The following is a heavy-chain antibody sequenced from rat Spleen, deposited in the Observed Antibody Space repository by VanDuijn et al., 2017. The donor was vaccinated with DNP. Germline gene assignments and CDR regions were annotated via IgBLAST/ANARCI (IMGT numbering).Heavy chain of an antibody. CDR3: ARPDA. CDR1: GFTFSDFA. J-gene: IGHJ4*01. Sequence: EVQLVESGGGLVQPGRSLKVSCVASGFTFSDFAMAWVRQPPKKGLEWVATITYDGGGTHYRDSVQGRFTVSRDNAESTLHLQMDSLRSEDTATYYCARPDAWGQGTSVTVSS. CDR2: ITYDGGGT. V-gene: IGHV5-17*01.